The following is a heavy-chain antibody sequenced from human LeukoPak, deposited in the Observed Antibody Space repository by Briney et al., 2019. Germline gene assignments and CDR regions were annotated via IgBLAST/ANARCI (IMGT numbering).Heavy chain of an antibody. V-gene: IGHV3-30*03. D-gene: IGHD2-21*01. J-gene: IGHJ5*02. CDR3: AGHDSHINWFDP. CDR2: ISYDGSNK. CDR1: GFTFSSYG. Sequence: PGGSLRLSCAASGFTFSSYGMHWVRQAPGKGLEWVAVISYDGSNKYYADSVKGRFTISRDNSKNTLYLQMNSLRAEDTAVYYCAGHDSHINWFDPWGQGTLVTVSS.